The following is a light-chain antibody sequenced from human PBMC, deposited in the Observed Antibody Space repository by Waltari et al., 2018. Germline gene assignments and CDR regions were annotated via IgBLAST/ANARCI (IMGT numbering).Light chain of an antibody. Sequence: EIVMTQSPATLSVSPGERAALSCRASQSVSSNLAWYQQKPGQAPRLLIYCASTRATGIPARFSGSGSGTEFTLTISSMQSEDFAVYYCQQYNNWPPRFGQGTKVEIK. CDR1: QSVSSN. CDR2: CAS. J-gene: IGKJ1*01. V-gene: IGKV3-15*01. CDR3: QQYNNWPPR.